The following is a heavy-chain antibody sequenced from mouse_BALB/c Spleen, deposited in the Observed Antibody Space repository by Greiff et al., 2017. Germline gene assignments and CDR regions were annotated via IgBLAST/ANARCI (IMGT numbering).Heavy chain of an antibody. Sequence: QVQLQQSGAELAKPGASVKMSCKASGYTFTSYWMHWVKQRPGQGLEWIGYINPSTGYTEYNQKFKDKATLTADKSSSTAYMQLSSLTSKDSAVYYCASAFDYYGSSFDYWGQGTTLTVSS. CDR2: INPSTGYT. J-gene: IGHJ2*01. D-gene: IGHD1-1*01. CDR3: ASAFDYYGSSFDY. V-gene: IGHV1-7*01. CDR1: GYTFTSYW.